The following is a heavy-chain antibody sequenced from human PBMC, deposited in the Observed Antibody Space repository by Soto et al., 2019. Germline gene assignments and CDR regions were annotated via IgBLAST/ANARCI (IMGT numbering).Heavy chain of an antibody. D-gene: IGHD4-17*01. CDR1: GGSISNYY. J-gene: IGHJ4*02. V-gene: IGHV4-59*01. CDR3: ARAPDGDYSAIDY. CDR2: VYYSGYT. Sequence: SETLSLTCSVSGGSISNYYWSWIRQSPGKGLEWIGYVYYSGYTNGNPSLKSRVTMSVDTSKNEFSLKLRSVTAADTAVYYCARAPDGDYSAIDYWGQGALVTVSS.